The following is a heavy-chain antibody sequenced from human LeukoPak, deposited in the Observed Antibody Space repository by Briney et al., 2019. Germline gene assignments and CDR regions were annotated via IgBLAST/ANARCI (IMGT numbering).Heavy chain of an antibody. CDR1: EFTFSNYW. J-gene: IGHJ6*02. CDR2: IKQDGSGK. D-gene: IGHD3-10*01. CDR3: ARAHVQTYYYGSWTYYGVDV. V-gene: IGHV3-7*01. Sequence: PGGSLRLSCAASEFTFSNYWMSWVRQAPGKGLEWVANIKQDGSGKYYVDSVKGRFTISRDNAKNSLYLQMSSLRPEDTAVYYCARAHVQTYYYGSWTYYGVDVWGQGTTVTVSS.